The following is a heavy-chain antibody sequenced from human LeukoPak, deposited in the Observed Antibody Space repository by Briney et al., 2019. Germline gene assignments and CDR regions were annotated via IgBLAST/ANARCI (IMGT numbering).Heavy chain of an antibody. J-gene: IGHJ4*02. CDR1: GFTFSSYA. D-gene: IGHD2-15*01. CDR3: AKLRGYCSGGSCYPIYYFDY. Sequence: PGGSLRLSCAASGFTFSSYAMSWVRQAPGKGLEWVSAISGSGGSTYYADSVKGRFTISRDNSKNTLYLQMNSLRAEDTAVYYCAKLRGYCSGGSCYPIYYFDYWGQGTLVTVSS. CDR2: ISGSGGST. V-gene: IGHV3-23*01.